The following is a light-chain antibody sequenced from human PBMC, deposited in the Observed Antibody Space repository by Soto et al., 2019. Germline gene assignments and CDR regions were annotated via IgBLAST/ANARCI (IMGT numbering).Light chain of an antibody. CDR1: SSDVGGYNY. V-gene: IGLV2-14*01. J-gene: IGLJ1*01. Sequence: QSVLTQPASVSGSPGQSITISCTGTSSDVGGYNYVSWYQQHPGKAPKLMIYDVSNRPSGFSDRFSGSKSGNTASLTISGLQAEDESDYYCSSYTSSSTLTYVFGTGTKVTVL. CDR2: DVS. CDR3: SSYTSSSTLTYV.